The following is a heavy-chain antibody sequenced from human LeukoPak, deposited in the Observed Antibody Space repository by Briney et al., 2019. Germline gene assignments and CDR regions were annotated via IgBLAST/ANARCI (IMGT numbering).Heavy chain of an antibody. J-gene: IGHJ4*02. CDR1: GFTFSSCA. CDR2: ISGSGGRP. V-gene: IGHV3-23*01. Sequence: LTGGSLRLSCAASGFTFSSCAMSWVRQAPGKGLEWVSAISGSGGRPYYADSVKGRFTISRDNSKNTLYLQMNSLRAEDTAVYYCARHPEPGYCSSTSCHESYFDYWGQGTLVTVSS. CDR3: ARHPEPGYCSSTSCHESYFDY. D-gene: IGHD2-2*01.